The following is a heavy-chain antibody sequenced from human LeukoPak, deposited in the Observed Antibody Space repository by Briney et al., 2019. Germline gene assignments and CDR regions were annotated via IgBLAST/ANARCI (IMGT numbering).Heavy chain of an antibody. J-gene: IGHJ4*02. CDR1: PFIFSGHW. Sequence: GSLRLSCEASPFIFSGHWLNWVRQAPGKGLEWVSYISTTGSTIYYADSVKGRFTISRDNAKNSLYLQMNSLRDEDTAVYYCARDRSSSGYYPFDYWGQGTLVTVSS. D-gene: IGHD3-22*01. CDR2: ISTTGSTI. CDR3: ARDRSSSGYYPFDY. V-gene: IGHV3-48*02.